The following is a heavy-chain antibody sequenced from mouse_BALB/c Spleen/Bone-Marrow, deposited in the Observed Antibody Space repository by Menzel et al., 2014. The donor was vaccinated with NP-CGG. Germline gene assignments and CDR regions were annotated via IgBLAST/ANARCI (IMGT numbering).Heavy chain of an antibody. CDR3: ARDINYDIYWYFDV. D-gene: IGHD2-4*01. CDR2: SRNKANGYTT. Sequence: VQLKESGGGLAQPGGSLRLSCATSGLTFTDYYMSWVRQPPGKALEWLGFSRNKANGYTTEYSASVKGRFTISRDNSQSILYLQMNTLRAEDSATYYCARDINYDIYWYFDVWGAGTTVTVSS. J-gene: IGHJ1*01. V-gene: IGHV7-3*02. CDR1: GLTFTDYY.